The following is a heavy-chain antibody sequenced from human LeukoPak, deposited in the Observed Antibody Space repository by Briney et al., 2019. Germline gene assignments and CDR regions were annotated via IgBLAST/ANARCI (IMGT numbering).Heavy chain of an antibody. Sequence: SETLSLTCAVSGWSLSRGYFWGWIRQPPGKGLEWIATIYHSGTKYYNPSLKSRVTISVDTSKNQFSLRLSSVTAADTAVYYCARGPNEYSSSYPLDYWGQGTLVTVSS. CDR1: GWSLSRGYF. CDR2: IYHSGTK. CDR3: ARGPNEYSSSYPLDY. D-gene: IGHD6-6*01. J-gene: IGHJ4*02. V-gene: IGHV4-38-2*01.